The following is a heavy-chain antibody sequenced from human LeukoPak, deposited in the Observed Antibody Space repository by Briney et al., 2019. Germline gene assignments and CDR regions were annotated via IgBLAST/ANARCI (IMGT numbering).Heavy chain of an antibody. D-gene: IGHD6-13*01. V-gene: IGHV3-21*01. CDR1: GFTFSSYS. CDR3: ARVGSSWYDY. Sequence: GGSLRLSCAASGFTFSSYSMNWVRQAPEKGLEWVSSISSSSSYIYYADSVKGRFTISRDNAKNSLYLQMNSLRAEDTAVYYCARVGSSWYDYWGQGTLVTVSS. J-gene: IGHJ4*02. CDR2: ISSSSSYI.